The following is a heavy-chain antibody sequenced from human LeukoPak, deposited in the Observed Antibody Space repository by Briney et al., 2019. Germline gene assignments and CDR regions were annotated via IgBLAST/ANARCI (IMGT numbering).Heavy chain of an antibody. CDR2: IYYSGST. D-gene: IGHD6-6*01. CDR1: GGSISSGGYY. Sequence: SETLSLTCTVSGGSISSGGYYWSWIRQHPGKGLEWIGYIYYSGSTYYNPSLKSRVTISVDTSKNQFSLKLSSVTAADTAVHYCASGTYSGSSNWFDPWGQGTLVTVSS. V-gene: IGHV4-31*03. J-gene: IGHJ5*02. CDR3: ASGTYSGSSNWFDP.